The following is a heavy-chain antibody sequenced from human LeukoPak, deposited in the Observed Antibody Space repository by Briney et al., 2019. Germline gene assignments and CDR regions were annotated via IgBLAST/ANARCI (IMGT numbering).Heavy chain of an antibody. Sequence: GGSLRLSCAASGFTFSSYSMNWVRQAPGKGLEWVSSISSGSSYISYAASVKGRFTISRDNAKNTLYLQMNSLRAEDTAVYYCARTAWPYYFDSWGHGTLVTVSS. CDR2: ISSGSSYI. J-gene: IGHJ4*01. CDR1: GFTFSSYS. CDR3: ARTAWPYYFDS. V-gene: IGHV3-21*01.